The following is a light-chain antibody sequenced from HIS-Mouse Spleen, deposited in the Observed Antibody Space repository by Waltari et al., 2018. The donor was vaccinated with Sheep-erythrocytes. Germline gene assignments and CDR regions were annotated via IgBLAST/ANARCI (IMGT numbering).Light chain of an antibody. V-gene: IGKV3-11*01. J-gene: IGKJ5*01. CDR3: QRRSNWIT. CDR1: QTVSSY. Sequence: EIVLTQSPAPLSLSPGERATLSCRASQTVSSYLAWYQQKPGQAPRLLIYEDSDRATGIPARVSGRGSGTDFTLTLRSLEPEDFAFYYCQRRSNWITFGQGTRLEIK. CDR2: EDS.